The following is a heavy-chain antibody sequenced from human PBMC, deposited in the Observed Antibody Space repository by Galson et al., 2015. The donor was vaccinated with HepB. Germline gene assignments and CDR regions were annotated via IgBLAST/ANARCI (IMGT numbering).Heavy chain of an antibody. J-gene: IGHJ4*02. D-gene: IGHD3-22*01. CDR1: GYTFTSYD. Sequence: SVKVSCKASGYTFTSYDINWVRQATGQGLEWMGWMDPNSGNTGYAQKFQGRVTMTRNTSISTAYMELSSLRSEDTAVYYCARGLVYDSSGYYSRGVDYWGQGTLVTVSS. CDR2: MDPNSGNT. CDR3: ARGLVYDSSGYYSRGVDY. V-gene: IGHV1-8*01.